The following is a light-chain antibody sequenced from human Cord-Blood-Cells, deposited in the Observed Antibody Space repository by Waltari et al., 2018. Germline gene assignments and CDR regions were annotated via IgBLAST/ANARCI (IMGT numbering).Light chain of an antibody. CDR1: QGVSSN. V-gene: IGKV3-15*01. CDR3: QQYNNWPPYT. J-gene: IGKJ2*01. CDR2: GAS. Sequence: DIVMTQSPATLCVCPGVRAPLSCRASQGVSSNLAWYPQNPAKAPRLLINGASTMATGIPVTFSGSRSGTEFTLTISSLQSEDFAVYYCQQYNNWPPYTFGQGTKLENK.